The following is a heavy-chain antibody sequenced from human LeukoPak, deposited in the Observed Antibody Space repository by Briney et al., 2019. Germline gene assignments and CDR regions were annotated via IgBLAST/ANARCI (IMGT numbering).Heavy chain of an antibody. CDR2: INPNSGGT. V-gene: IGHV1-2*02. J-gene: IGHJ6*02. CDR1: GYTFIGYY. D-gene: IGHD1-20*01. CDR3: ARELITGTTGDGMDV. Sequence: GASVKVSCKASGYTFIGYYMHWVRQAPGQGLEWLGWINPNSGGTHYAQKFQGRVTMTRDTSISTACMELSRLRSDDTAMYYCARELITGTTGDGMDVWGQGTTVTVSS.